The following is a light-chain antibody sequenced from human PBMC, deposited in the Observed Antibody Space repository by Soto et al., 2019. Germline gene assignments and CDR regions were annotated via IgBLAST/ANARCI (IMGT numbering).Light chain of an antibody. CDR2: DVS. V-gene: IGKV3-11*01. J-gene: IGKJ4*01. CDR1: QSVTSS. CDR3: QQRTPWPT. Sequence: EIVFTQSPATLSLSPGDRATLSCRASQSVTSSLAWFQQKPCQDPRLLIYDVSRRATAIPARFSGSGSGPDFNLPSSSLEPEDFAVYYCQQRTPWPTFGGGTKVEIK.